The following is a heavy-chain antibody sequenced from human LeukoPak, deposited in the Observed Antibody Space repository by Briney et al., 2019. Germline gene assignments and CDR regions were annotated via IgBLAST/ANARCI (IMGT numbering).Heavy chain of an antibody. CDR1: GGSISSGDYY. J-gene: IGHJ5*02. D-gene: IGHD3-10*01. Sequence: SQTLSLTCTVSGGSISSGDYYWSWVRQPPGKGLEWIVYIYYSGSTYYNPSLKSRVTISVDTSKNQFSLKLSSVTAADTAVYYCASHYYGSGTAYNWFDPWGQGTLVTVSS. CDR2: IYYSGST. CDR3: ASHYYGSGTAYNWFDP. V-gene: IGHV4-30-4*01.